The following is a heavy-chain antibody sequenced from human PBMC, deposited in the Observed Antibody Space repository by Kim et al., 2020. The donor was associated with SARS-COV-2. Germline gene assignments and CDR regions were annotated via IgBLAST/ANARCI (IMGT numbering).Heavy chain of an antibody. J-gene: IGHJ6*02. CDR2: IWHDGTNK. Sequence: GGSLRLSCSASGFIFRSFGMHWVRQAPGKGLEWVAVIWHDGTNKYYADSVKGRFTISRDNSKNTLYLQMNSLRVEDTAVYYCARDMAEVGTTVYYYGMDVWGQGTTVTVSS. V-gene: IGHV3-33*01. CDR3: ARDMAEVGTTVYYYGMDV. D-gene: IGHD1-26*01. CDR1: GFIFRSFG.